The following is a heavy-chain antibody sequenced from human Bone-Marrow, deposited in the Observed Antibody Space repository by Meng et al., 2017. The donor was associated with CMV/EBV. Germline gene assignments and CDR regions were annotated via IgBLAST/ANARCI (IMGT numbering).Heavy chain of an antibody. CDR1: GYTFTSYY. J-gene: IGHJ4*02. D-gene: IGHD3-9*01. Sequence: ASVKVSCKASGYTFTSYYMHWVRQAPGQGLEWMGIINPSGGSTSYAQKFQGRVTMTRDTSISTAYMEVSRLRFDDTAVYYCARGQQKRDILTGPCDYWGQGSLVTVSS. CDR3: ARGQQKRDILTGPCDY. CDR2: INPSGGST. V-gene: IGHV1-46*01.